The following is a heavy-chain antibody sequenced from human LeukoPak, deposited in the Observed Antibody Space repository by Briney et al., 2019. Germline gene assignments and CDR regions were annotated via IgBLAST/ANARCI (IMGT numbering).Heavy chain of an antibody. CDR3: AKDLVRGADC. Sequence: PGGSLRLSCEASGFTFSNSAMSWVRQAPGKGLEWVSATTGSGGSTFYADSVRGRFIISRDNSKNTPYLQMNSLRAEDTAMYYCAKDLVRGADCWGQGTLVTVSS. D-gene: IGHD3-10*01. J-gene: IGHJ4*02. CDR2: TTGSGGST. V-gene: IGHV3-23*01. CDR1: GFTFSNSA.